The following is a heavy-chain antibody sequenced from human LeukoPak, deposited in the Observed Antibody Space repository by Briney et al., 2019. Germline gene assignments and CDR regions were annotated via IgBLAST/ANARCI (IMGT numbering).Heavy chain of an antibody. CDR1: GVTFDDYA. V-gene: IGHV3-9*01. D-gene: IGHD6-19*01. CDR2: ISCNSGSI. J-gene: IGHJ5*02. CDR3: AKDGSSGWYSYWFDP. Sequence: PGGSLRLSCAASGVTFDDYAMHWVRQAPGKGLGGGSGISCNSGSIGYADSVKGRFTISRDNDKNSLYLQMNSLRAEDTALYYCAKDGSSGWYSYWFDPWGQGTLVTVSS.